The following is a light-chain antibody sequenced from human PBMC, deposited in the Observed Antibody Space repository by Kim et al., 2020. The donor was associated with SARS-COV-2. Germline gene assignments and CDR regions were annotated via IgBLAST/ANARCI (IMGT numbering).Light chain of an antibody. Sequence: SASVGDRVTITCRDSQDISSYLAWYQQKPGKAPKLLIYAASTLQTGVPSRFSGSESGTEFTLTISSLQPEDFATYYCQQLSSYPRTFGGGTKLEI. CDR2: AAS. CDR1: QDISSY. J-gene: IGKJ4*01. V-gene: IGKV1-9*01. CDR3: QQLSSYPRT.